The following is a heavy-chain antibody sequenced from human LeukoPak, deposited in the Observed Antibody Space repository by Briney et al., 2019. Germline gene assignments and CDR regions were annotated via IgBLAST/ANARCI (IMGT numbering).Heavy chain of an antibody. CDR3: AKDLKGYHGSGSYPH. CDR2: ISGSGGST. CDR1: GFTFSSYA. V-gene: IGHV3-23*01. Sequence: SGGSLRLSCAASGFTFSSYAMSWVRQAPGKGLEWVSAISGSGGSTFYTDSVKGRYTISRDNSKNTLYLQMNSLRAEDTAVYYCAKDLKGYHGSGSYPHWGQGTLVSVSS. D-gene: IGHD3-10*01. J-gene: IGHJ4*02.